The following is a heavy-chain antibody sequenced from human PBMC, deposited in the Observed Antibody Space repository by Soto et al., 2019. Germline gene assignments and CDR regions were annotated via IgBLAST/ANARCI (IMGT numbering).Heavy chain of an antibody. Sequence: EVQLVESGGGLVKPGGSLRLSCAASGFTFSNAWMSCVRQAPGKGLEWVGRIKSKTDGGTTDYAAPVKGRFTISRHDSNITLYRQMTSLKTEDTAAYYCTPDHGPYSGYGGGNSWCKARLVTVPS. CDR1: GFTFSNAW. V-gene: IGHV3-15*01. D-gene: IGHD2-21*01. CDR3: TPDHGPYSGYGGGNS. CDR2: IKSKTDGGTT. J-gene: IGHJ4*02.